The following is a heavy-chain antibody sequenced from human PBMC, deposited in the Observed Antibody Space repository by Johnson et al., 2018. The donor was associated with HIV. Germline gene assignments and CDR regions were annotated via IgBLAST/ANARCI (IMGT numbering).Heavy chain of an antibody. CDR2: ISGSGDTT. V-gene: IGHV3-23*04. CDR3: AKERLALLSNVWGSVDAFDM. Sequence: MLLVESGGGVVQPGRSLRLSCAASGFTFSSYAMHWVRQAPGKGLDWVAGISGSGDTTYYADSVKGRFTISRDNSKNMLYLQMNSLRGEDTAVYYCAKERLALLSNVWGSVDAFDMWGQGTMVTVSS. J-gene: IGHJ3*02. CDR1: GFTFSSYA. D-gene: IGHD3-16*01.